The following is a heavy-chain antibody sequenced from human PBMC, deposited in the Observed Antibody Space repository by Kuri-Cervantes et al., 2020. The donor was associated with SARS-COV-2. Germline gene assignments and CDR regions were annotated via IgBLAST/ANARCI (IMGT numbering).Heavy chain of an antibody. CDR2: ISSGSNYI. CDR1: GFTFITYT. V-gene: IGHV3-21*01. Sequence: GESLKISCAASGFTFITYTMNWVRQAPGKGLEWISSISSGSNYIYYADSVKGRFTISRDFSKNTLYLQLNSLRPEDTAVYYCARGLLRHIAVAGSSPTDFDYWGQGTLVTVSS. D-gene: IGHD6-19*01. J-gene: IGHJ4*02. CDR3: ARGLLRHIAVAGSSPTDFDY.